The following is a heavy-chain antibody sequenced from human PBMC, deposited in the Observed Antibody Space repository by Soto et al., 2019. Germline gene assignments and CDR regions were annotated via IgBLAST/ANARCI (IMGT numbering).Heavy chain of an antibody. J-gene: IGHJ5*02. Sequence: PSETLSLTCTVSGGSISSYYWSWIRRPPGKGLEWIGYIYYSGSTNYNPSLKSRVTISVDTSKNQFSLKLSSVTAADTAVYYCARDLRCTNGVCYPFWFDPWGQGTLVTV. D-gene: IGHD2-8*01. CDR2: IYYSGST. CDR3: ARDLRCTNGVCYPFWFDP. CDR1: GGSISSYY. V-gene: IGHV4-59*01.